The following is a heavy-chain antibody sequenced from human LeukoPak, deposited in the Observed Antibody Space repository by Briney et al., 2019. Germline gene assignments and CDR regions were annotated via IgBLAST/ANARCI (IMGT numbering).Heavy chain of an antibody. J-gene: IGHJ4*02. CDR3: AREYGSGYYYVYLDH. Sequence: GASVKVSCKASGYTFTGYYIHWVRQPPGQGLEWMGWFNPNSGGTDSAQKFQGRVTMTGDTSISTAYMELRGLTSDDTAIYYCAREYGSGYYYVYLDHWGQGTLVTVSS. CDR1: GYTFTGYY. CDR2: FNPNSGGT. V-gene: IGHV1-2*02. D-gene: IGHD3-10*01.